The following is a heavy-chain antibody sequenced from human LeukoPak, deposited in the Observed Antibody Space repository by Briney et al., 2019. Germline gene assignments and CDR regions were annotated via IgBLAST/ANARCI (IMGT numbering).Heavy chain of an antibody. CDR2: ISAYNGNT. CDR3: ARDPREGYYDFWSGYYGGLDY. V-gene: IGHV1-18*01. Sequence: ASVKVSCKASGYTFTSYGISWVRQAPGQGLEWMGWISAYNGNTNYAQKLQGRVTMTTDTSTSTAYMELRSLRSDDTAVYYRARDPREGYYDFWSGYYGGLDYWGQGTLVTVSS. CDR1: GYTFTSYG. J-gene: IGHJ4*02. D-gene: IGHD3-3*01.